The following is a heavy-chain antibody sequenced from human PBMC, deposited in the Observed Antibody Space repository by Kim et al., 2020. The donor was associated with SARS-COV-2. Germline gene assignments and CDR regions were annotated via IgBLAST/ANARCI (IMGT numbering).Heavy chain of an antibody. J-gene: IGHJ5*02. Sequence: VKGRFTISRDNSKNTLYLQMNSLRAEDTAVYYCAKDGAGIAVAGTNWFDPWGQGTLVTVSS. D-gene: IGHD6-19*01. CDR3: AKDGAGIAVAGTNWFDP. V-gene: IGHV3-23*01.